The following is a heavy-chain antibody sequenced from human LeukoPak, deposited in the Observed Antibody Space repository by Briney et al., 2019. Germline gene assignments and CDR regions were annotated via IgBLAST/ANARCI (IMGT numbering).Heavy chain of an antibody. Sequence: GGSLRLSCAASGFTLSTYAMSWVRQTPGKGLEWVAATSSSDAGTYHADSVRGRFTISRDNSKNTLYLQMNSLRAEDAAVYFCAKAPVTSCRGAYCYPFDIWGQGTLVTVSS. CDR3: AKAPVTSCRGAYCYPFDI. V-gene: IGHV3-23*01. CDR1: GFTLSTYA. J-gene: IGHJ4*02. D-gene: IGHD2-21*01. CDR2: TSSSDAGT.